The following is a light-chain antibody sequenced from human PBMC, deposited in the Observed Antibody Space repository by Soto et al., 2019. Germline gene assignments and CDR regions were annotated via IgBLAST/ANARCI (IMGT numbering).Light chain of an antibody. J-gene: IGKJ4*01. CDR1: QSISNF. CDR3: QQSYSAPGLT. Sequence: DIEMTQSPSSLPASVGDRVTLTCRASQSISNFLNWYQQKPGKAPKLLIYAASSLHSGVPSRFGGSGSGTDFTLTINSLQPEDFATYFCQQSYSAPGLTFGGGTRVEIK. V-gene: IGKV1-39*01. CDR2: AAS.